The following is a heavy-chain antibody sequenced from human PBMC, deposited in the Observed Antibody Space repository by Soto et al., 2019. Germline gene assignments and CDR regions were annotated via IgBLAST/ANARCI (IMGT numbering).Heavy chain of an antibody. V-gene: IGHV4-31*03. CDR2: IYYSGST. D-gene: IGHD5-12*01. CDR3: AREEGGGYDHRWFDP. CDR1: GGSISSGGYY. Sequence: QVQLQESGPGLVKPSQTLSLTCTVSGGSISSGGYYWSWIRQHPGKGLEWIGYIYYSGSTYYNPSIKSRVTLSVDTSKNQFSLKLRSVTAADTAVYYCAREEGGGYDHRWFDPWGQGTLVTVSS. J-gene: IGHJ5*02.